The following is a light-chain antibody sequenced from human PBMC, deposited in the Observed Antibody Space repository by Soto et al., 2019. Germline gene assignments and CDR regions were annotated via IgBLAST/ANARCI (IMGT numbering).Light chain of an antibody. CDR1: QSVRSER. CDR3: QQYGSSST. V-gene: IGKV3-20*01. CDR2: GAS. Sequence: EIVLTHSPGTLSLSAWERSTLSCRASQSVRSERLAWYQHKRGQAPRLVIYGASSRATGIPDRFSGSGSGTDFTLTISRLEPEDFAVYYCQQYGSSSTFGQGTKVDIK. J-gene: IGKJ1*01.